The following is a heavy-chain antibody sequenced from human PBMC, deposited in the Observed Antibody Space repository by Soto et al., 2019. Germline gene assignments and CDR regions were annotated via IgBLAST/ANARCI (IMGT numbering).Heavy chain of an antibody. D-gene: IGHD1-26*01. Sequence: PGGSLRLSCAASGFTFSSYGMHWVRQAPGKGLEWVAVIWYDGSNKYYADSVKGRFTISRDNSKNTLYLQMNSLRAEDTAVYYCARDDLGAIPYYFDYWGQGTLVTVSS. CDR3: ARDDLGAIPYYFDY. V-gene: IGHV3-33*01. J-gene: IGHJ4*02. CDR1: GFTFSSYG. CDR2: IWYDGSNK.